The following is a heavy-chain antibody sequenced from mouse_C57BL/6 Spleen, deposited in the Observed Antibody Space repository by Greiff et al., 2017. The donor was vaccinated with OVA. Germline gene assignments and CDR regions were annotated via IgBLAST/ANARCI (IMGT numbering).Heavy chain of an antibody. CDR2: IGPNSGDT. CDR3: ARFDSRTDWFAY. CDR1: GFTFSSYW. V-gene: IGHV1-72*01. D-gene: IGHD2-4*01. J-gene: IGHJ3*01. Sequence: VQLQQPGAEFVKPGASVKLSCTASGFTFSSYWMHWVQQRPGRGLEWIGRIGPNSGDTKYNETFKSKVTLTVDKPSITAYMQLSSLTSEDSAVYYCARFDSRTDWFAYWGQVTLVTVSA.